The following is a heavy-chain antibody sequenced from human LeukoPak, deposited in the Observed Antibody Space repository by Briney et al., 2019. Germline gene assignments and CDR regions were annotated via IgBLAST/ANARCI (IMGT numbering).Heavy chain of an antibody. V-gene: IGHV4-34*01. CDR1: GGSFTTHN. CDR2: INHSGST. D-gene: IGHD6-19*01. Sequence: PSETLSLTCAVYGGSFTTHNYNWIRQPPGKGLEWIGKINHSGSTNYNPSLESRVTISLDTSKNQFSLRLSSVTAADTAVYYCATFSYSSGWNDYWGQGILVTVSS. CDR3: ATFSYSSGWNDY. J-gene: IGHJ4*02.